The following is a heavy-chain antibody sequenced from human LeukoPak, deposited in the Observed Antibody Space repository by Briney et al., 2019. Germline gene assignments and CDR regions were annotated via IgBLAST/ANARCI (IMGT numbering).Heavy chain of an antibody. J-gene: IGHJ5*02. D-gene: IGHD3-10*01. Sequence: PGGSLRLSCAASGFTFSSYAMSWVRQAPGKGLEWVSAISGSGGSTYYADSVKGRFTISRDNSKNTLYLQMNSLRAEDTAVYYCAKDKVMVRGVNNWFDPWGQGTLVTVSP. CDR3: AKDKVMVRGVNNWFDP. CDR1: GFTFSSYA. V-gene: IGHV3-23*01. CDR2: ISGSGGST.